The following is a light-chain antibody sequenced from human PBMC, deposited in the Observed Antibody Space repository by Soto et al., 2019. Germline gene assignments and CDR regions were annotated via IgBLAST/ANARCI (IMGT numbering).Light chain of an antibody. Sequence: EIVLTQSQGTLSLSPGDRATLSCRASQSVSSSYLAWYQQKPGQPPRLLISGASTRATGIPDRFSGSGAGTDFTLTISRLEPEDFAVYYCQQYGSSPPITFGQGTRLEIK. CDR3: QQYGSSPPIT. J-gene: IGKJ5*01. CDR1: QSVSSSY. V-gene: IGKV3-20*01. CDR2: GAS.